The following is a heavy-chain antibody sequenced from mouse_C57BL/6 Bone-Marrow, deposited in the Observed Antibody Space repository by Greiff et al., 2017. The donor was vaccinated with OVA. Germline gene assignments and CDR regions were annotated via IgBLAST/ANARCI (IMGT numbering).Heavy chain of an antibody. J-gene: IGHJ4*01. CDR2: IRNKANGYTP. Sequence: EVKLVESGGGLVQPGGSLSLSCAASGFTFTDYYMSWVRQPPGKALEWLGFIRNKANGYTPEYSASVKGRFTISRDNSQSIRYLHMNALRAEDSATYYCARYNTTVVGLYAIDYWGQGTSVTVSS. D-gene: IGHD1-1*01. CDR3: ARYNTTVVGLYAIDY. V-gene: IGHV7-3*01. CDR1: GFTFTDYY.